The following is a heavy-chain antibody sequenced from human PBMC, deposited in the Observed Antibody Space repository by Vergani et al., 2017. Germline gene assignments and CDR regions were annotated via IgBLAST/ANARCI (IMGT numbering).Heavy chain of an antibody. CDR3: ARRRGMIGAFEI. Sequence: QVQLVESGGGVVQPGRSLRLSCAASGFTFSSYAMHWVRQAPGKGLEWVAVISYDGSNKYYADSVKGRFTISRDNSKNTLSLQMNSLRAEDTAVYYCARRRGMIGAFEIWGQGTMVTVSS. J-gene: IGHJ3*02. V-gene: IGHV3-30-3*01. CDR2: ISYDGSNK. D-gene: IGHD3-22*01. CDR1: GFTFSSYA.